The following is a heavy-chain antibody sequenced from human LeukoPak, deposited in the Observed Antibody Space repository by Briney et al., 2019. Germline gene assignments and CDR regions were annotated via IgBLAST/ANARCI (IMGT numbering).Heavy chain of an antibody. CDR3: ARSPYGDYFDY. V-gene: IGHV4-59*01. J-gene: IGHJ4*02. CDR1: GGSISSYY. CDR2: IYYSGST. Sequence: SETLSLTCTVSGGSISSYYWSWIRQPPGKGLEWIGYIYYSGSTNYNPSLKSRVTISVDTSKNQFSLKLSSVTAADTAVYYCARSPYGDYFDYWGQGTLVTVSS. D-gene: IGHD4-17*01.